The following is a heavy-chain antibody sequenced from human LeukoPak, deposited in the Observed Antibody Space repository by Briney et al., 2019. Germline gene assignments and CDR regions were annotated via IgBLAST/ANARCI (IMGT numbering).Heavy chain of an antibody. V-gene: IGHV3-49*04. Sequence: PGRSLRLSCTASGFTFGDYAMSWVRQAPGKGLEWVGFIRSKAYGGTTEYAASVKGRFTISRDDSKSIAYLQMNSLKTEDTAVYYCTREGCFDWLVYYFDYWGQGTLVSVSS. CDR2: IRSKAYGGTT. CDR3: TREGCFDWLVYYFDY. D-gene: IGHD3-9*01. CDR1: GFTFGDYA. J-gene: IGHJ4*02.